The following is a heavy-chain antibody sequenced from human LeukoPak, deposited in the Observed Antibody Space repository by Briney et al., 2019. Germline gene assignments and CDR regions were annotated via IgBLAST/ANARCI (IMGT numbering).Heavy chain of an antibody. J-gene: IGHJ5*02. CDR1: GFVFSDYY. D-gene: IGHD6-6*01. Sequence: PGVTLRLSCAASGFVFSDYYMSWIRLAPGKGLEWVSYISSSGNTIYYADSVKGRFTISRDNPENSLYLQMNSLRPEDTAVYYCARAVLSAGAARPRLLDPWGEGSLVTVYS. CDR3: ARAVLSAGAARPRLLDP. V-gene: IGHV3-11*01. CDR2: ISSSGNTI.